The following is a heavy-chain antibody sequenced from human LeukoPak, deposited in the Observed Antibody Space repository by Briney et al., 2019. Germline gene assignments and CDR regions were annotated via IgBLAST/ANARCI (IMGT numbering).Heavy chain of an antibody. V-gene: IGHV1-2*02. J-gene: IGHJ4*02. CDR2: INPNSGGT. CDR1: GGTFSSYA. Sequence: VASVKVSCKASGGTFSSYAISWVRQAPGQGLEWMGWINPNSGGTNYAQKFQGRVTMTRDTSISTAYMELSRLRSDDTAVYYCARAQETPPLDYWGQGTLVTVSS. CDR3: ARAQETPPLDY.